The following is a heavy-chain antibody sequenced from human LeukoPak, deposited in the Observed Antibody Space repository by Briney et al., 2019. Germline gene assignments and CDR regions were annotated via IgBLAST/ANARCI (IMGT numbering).Heavy chain of an antibody. CDR1: GFTFSTYA. D-gene: IGHD5-12*01. CDR2: IKQDGREK. J-gene: IGHJ4*02. Sequence: GGSLRLSCAASGFTFSTYAMNWVRQAPGEGLEWVANIKQDGREKSYVDSVKGRFTISRDNAENSLYLQMNSLRAEDTAVYYCVRGGDFWDQGTLVTVSS. V-gene: IGHV3-7*01. CDR3: VRGGDF.